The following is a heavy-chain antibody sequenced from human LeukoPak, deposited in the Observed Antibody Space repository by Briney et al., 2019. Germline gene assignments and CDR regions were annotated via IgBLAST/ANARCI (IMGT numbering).Heavy chain of an antibody. CDR3: ARSSSWSYGMDV. J-gene: IGHJ6*02. V-gene: IGHV4-30-2*01. Sequence: SGTLSLTCAVSGGSISSGGYSWSWIRQPPGKGLEWIGYIYHSGSTYYNPSLKSRVTISVDRSKNQFSLKLSSVTAADTAVYYCARSSSWSYGMDVWGQGTTVTVSS. D-gene: IGHD6-13*01. CDR1: GGSISSGGYS. CDR2: IYHSGST.